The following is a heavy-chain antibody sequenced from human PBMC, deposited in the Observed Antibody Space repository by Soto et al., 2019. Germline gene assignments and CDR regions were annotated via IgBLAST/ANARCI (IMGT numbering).Heavy chain of an antibody. V-gene: IGHV4-59*01. J-gene: IGHJ6*03. CDR1: GGSISSYY. Sequence: PSETLSLTCAVSGGSISSYYWSWIRQPPGKGLEWIGYIYYSGSTNYNPSLKTRVTISVDTSKNQFSLKLSSVTAADTAVYYCARVRITISGVVIYYYMDVWGKGTTVTVSS. CDR3: ARVRITISGVVIYYYMDV. CDR2: IYYSGST. D-gene: IGHD3-3*01.